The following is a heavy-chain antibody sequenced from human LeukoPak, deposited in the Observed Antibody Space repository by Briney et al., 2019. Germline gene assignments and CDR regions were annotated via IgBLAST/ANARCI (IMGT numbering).Heavy chain of an antibody. CDR3: ARDGDYYDSSGYLY. V-gene: IGHV1-2*06. J-gene: IGHJ4*02. CDR2: INPNSGGT. Sequence: GASVKVSCMASGYTFTGYYMHWVRQAPGQGREWVGRINPNSGGTNYAQKFKGRVTMTRDTSISTAYMELSRLRSDDSAVYYCARDGDYYDSSGYLYWGQGTLVTVSS. CDR1: GYTFTGYY. D-gene: IGHD3-22*01.